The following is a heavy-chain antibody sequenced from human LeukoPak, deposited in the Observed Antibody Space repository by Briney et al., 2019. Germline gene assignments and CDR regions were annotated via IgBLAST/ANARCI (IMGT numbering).Heavy chain of an antibody. D-gene: IGHD6-13*01. J-gene: IGHJ4*02. CDR2: IYTSGST. Sequence: SSETLSLTCTVSGGSISSGSYYWSWIRQPAGKGLEWIGRIYTSGSTNYNPSLKSRVTISVDTSKNQFSLKLSSVTAADTAVYYCARDSSSWYFDYWGQGTLVTVSS. CDR3: ARDSSSWYFDY. CDR1: GGSISSGSYY. V-gene: IGHV4-61*02.